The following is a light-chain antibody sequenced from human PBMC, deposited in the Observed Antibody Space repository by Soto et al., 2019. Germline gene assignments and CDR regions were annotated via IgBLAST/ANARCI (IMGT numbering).Light chain of an antibody. Sequence: DVPLTQSPSFLSTSVGDRVTMTCRASQAIRTDLAWYQQKPGRAPKLLIYAASTLQTGVPSRFSGSGSGTEFTLTISSLQPEDFATYYCQHLNSYPITFGQGTRLEMK. CDR2: AAS. CDR3: QHLNSYPIT. CDR1: QAIRTD. J-gene: IGKJ5*01. V-gene: IGKV1-9*01.